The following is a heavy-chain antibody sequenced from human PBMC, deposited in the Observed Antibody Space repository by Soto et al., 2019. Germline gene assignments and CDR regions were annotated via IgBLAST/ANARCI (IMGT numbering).Heavy chain of an antibody. D-gene: IGHD4-17*01. V-gene: IGHV4-4*07. CDR1: GGSISSYY. J-gene: IGHJ3*02. Sequence: PSETLSLTCTVSGGSISSYYWSWIRQPAGKGLEWIGRIYTSGSTNYNPSLKSRVTMSADTSKNQFSLKLSSVTAADTAVYYCARAGTTVTTLWRAFDIWGQGTMVTVSS. CDR2: IYTSGST. CDR3: ARAGTTVTTLWRAFDI.